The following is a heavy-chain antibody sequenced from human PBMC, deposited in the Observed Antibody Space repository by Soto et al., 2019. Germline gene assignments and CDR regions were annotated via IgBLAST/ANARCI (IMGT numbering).Heavy chain of an antibody. J-gene: IGHJ5*02. V-gene: IGHV3-72*01. CDR2: IRNKARSYTT. CDR3: GRRVVVNSVGWFDP. CDR1: GFTFSDHH. Sequence: VQLVESGGGLVQPGGSLRLSCAASGFTFSDHHMDWVRQAPGKGLEWVGRIRNKARSYTTDYAASVKGRFTISRDDTEKSVYLQMNGLKTEDTAVYYCGRRVVVNSVGWFDPWGQGTLVTVSS. D-gene: IGHD3-22*01.